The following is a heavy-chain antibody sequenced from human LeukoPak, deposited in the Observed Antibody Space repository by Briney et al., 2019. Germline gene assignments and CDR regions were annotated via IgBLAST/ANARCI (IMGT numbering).Heavy chain of an antibody. CDR3: ARRVEDHNYWFDP. V-gene: IGHV5-51*01. J-gene: IGHJ5*02. CDR2: IYPDDSNT. D-gene: IGHD1-20*01. CDR1: GYPFPTFW. Sequence: GDSLKISCKASGYPFPTFWIAWVRQMPGKGLEWMGIIYPDDSNTRYSPSFEGQVTFSADKSINTAYLQWSSLKASDTAMYYCARRVEDHNYWFDPWGQGTLITVSS.